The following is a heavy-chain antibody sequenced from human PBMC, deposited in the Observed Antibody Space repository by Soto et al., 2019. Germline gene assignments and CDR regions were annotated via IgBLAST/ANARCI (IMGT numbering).Heavy chain of an antibody. Sequence: GGSLRLSCAASGFTFSSYWMHWVRQAPGKGLVWVSRINSDGSSTSYADSVKGRFTISRDNAKNTLYLQMNSLRAEDTAVYYCARGVDSSGWYFDYWGQGTLVTVSS. CDR2: INSDGSST. D-gene: IGHD6-19*01. V-gene: IGHV3-74*01. CDR1: GFTFSSYW. CDR3: ARGVDSSGWYFDY. J-gene: IGHJ4*02.